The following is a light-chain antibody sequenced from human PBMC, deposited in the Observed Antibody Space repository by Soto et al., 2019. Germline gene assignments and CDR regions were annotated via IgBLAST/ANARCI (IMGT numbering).Light chain of an antibody. CDR1: SNDVGGYNY. V-gene: IGLV2-14*01. Sequence: QSALTXYASVSGSPGQPITISCTGTSNDVGGYNYVSWYQQHPGKAPKLMIYEVTNRPSGISSRFSGSKSGNTASLTISGLQAEDEAVYSCGSYTSRSTVIFGGGTQLTVL. CDR2: EVT. CDR3: GSYTSRSTVI. J-gene: IGLJ2*01.